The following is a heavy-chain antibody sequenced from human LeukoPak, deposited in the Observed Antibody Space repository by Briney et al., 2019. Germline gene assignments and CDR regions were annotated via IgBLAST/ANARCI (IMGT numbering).Heavy chain of an antibody. CDR2: ISPGGGPT. Sequence: GGTLRLSCAGSGFPFSIYGMNWVRQAPGKGLEWVSGISPGGGPTYYADSVKGRFTISRDDSKNTLYLQMNNLRAEDTAVYCCAKDGAWLRFDDWGQGILVTVSS. CDR3: AKDGAWLRFDD. D-gene: IGHD5-12*01. J-gene: IGHJ4*02. V-gene: IGHV3-23*01. CDR1: GFPFSIYG.